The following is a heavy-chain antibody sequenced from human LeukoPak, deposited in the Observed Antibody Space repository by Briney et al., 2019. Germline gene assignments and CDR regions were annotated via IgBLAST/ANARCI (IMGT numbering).Heavy chain of an antibody. CDR2: ISYDGSNK. CDR1: GFTFSSYG. V-gene: IGHV3-30*03. D-gene: IGHD4-17*01. Sequence: GRSLRLSCAASGFTFSSYGMHWVRQAPGKGLEWVAVISYDGSNKYYADSVKGRFTISRDNSKNTLYLQMNSLRAEDTALYYCARGVYGDFDYWGQGTLVTVSS. CDR3: ARGVYGDFDY. J-gene: IGHJ4*02.